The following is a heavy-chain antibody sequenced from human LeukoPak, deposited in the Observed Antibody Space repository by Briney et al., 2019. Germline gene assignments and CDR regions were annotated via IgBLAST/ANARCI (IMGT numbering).Heavy chain of an antibody. CDR3: ARSNSTGYSGNAAFYI. Sequence: ASVKVSCKASGYTFTNYGISWVRQAPGQGLEWMGWVSTSNGDRRYAEKLRDRVTMTTETSTSTAYMELRSLRSDDTAMYYCARSNSTGYSGNAAFYIWGQGTMVTVSS. J-gene: IGHJ3*02. CDR2: VSTSNGDR. D-gene: IGHD3-22*01. CDR1: GYTFTNYG. V-gene: IGHV1-18*01.